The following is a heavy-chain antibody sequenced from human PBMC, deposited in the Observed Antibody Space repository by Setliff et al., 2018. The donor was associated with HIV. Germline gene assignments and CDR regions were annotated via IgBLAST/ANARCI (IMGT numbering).Heavy chain of an antibody. CDR1: GGSLSGDY. Sequence: SETLSLTCAVYGGSLSGDYWSWIRQPPGKGLEWIGEINRSGSTNYSPSLKSRVTISVDTSKNQFSLKLSAATAADTAVYYCASQGVRGAYTWFDPWGQGTQVTVSS. V-gene: IGHV4-34*01. CDR2: INRSGST. D-gene: IGHD3-10*01. CDR3: ASQGVRGAYTWFDP. J-gene: IGHJ5*02.